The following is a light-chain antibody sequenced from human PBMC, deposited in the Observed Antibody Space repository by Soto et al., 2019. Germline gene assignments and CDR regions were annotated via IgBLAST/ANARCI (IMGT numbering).Light chain of an antibody. CDR1: QGISSY. Sequence: AIRMTPSPSSLSASTGDRVTITCRASQGISSYLAWYQQKPGKAPKLLIYAAYTLQSRVPSRFSGSGSGTDFTLTIVCLQSEDFATYDCQQYYSYPCTFGQGTKLEIK. V-gene: IGKV1-8*01. J-gene: IGKJ2*01. CDR2: AAY. CDR3: QQYYSYPCT.